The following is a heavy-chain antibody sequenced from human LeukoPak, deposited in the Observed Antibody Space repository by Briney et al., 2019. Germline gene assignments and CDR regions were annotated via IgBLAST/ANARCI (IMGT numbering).Heavy chain of an antibody. D-gene: IGHD4-17*01. J-gene: IGHJ4*02. Sequence: GGSLRLSCAASGFTFSTYSMNWVRQPPGKGLEWVSYISSSSSTIFYADSVKGRFTISRDNSKNTLYLQMNSLRAEDTAVYYCAKADYGDFVRPFDYWGQGTLVTVSS. V-gene: IGHV3-48*01. CDR2: ISSSSSTI. CDR3: AKADYGDFVRPFDY. CDR1: GFTFSTYS.